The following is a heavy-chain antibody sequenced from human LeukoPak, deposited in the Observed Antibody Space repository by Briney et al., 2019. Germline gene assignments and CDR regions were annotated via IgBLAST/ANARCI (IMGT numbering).Heavy chain of an antibody. D-gene: IGHD4-17*01. CDR1: GGSLSGYY. CDR2: INHSGST. J-gene: IGHJ4*02. Sequence: PSETLSLTCAVYGGSLSGYYWSWIRQPPGKGLEWIGEINHSGSTNYNPSLKSRVTISVDTSKNQFSLKLSSVTAADTAVYYCAHDYGDYDFDYWGQGTLVTVSS. V-gene: IGHV4-34*01. CDR3: AHDYGDYDFDY.